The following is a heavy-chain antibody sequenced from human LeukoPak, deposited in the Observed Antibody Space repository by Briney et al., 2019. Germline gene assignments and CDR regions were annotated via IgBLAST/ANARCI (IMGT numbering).Heavy chain of an antibody. Sequence: GGSLRPSCAASGFTFSGYAMSWVRQAPGKGLEWVSAISTSGGTTWCADSVKGRFTISRDNSKSTLYLQMNSLRAEDTAVYYCARGDYYGSGSWLFDYWGQGTLVTVSP. CDR3: ARGDYYGSGSWLFDY. CDR1: GFTFSGYA. V-gene: IGHV3-23*01. CDR2: ISTSGGTT. J-gene: IGHJ4*02. D-gene: IGHD3-10*01.